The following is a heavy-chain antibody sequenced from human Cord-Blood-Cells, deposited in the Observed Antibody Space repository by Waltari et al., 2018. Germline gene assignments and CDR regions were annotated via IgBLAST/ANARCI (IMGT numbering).Heavy chain of an antibody. Sequence: QVQLVQSGSEVKKPGASVTVACKASGYTFTSYYMHWVRQAPGQGLEWMGIINPSGGSTSYAKKSQGRVTMTRNTSTSTVYMALSSLRSEDTVVYYCATSLPRNYYYGMDVWGQGTTVTVSS. CDR1: GYTFTSYY. J-gene: IGHJ6*02. V-gene: IGHV1-46*01. CDR2: INPSGGST. CDR3: ATSLPRNYYYGMDV. D-gene: IGHD6-6*01.